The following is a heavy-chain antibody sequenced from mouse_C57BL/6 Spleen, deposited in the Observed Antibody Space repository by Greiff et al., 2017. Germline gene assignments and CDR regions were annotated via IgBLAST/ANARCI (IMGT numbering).Heavy chain of an antibody. Sequence: QVQLQQSGPGLVQPSQSLSITCTVSGFSLTSYGVHWVRQSPGKGLEWLGVIWSGGSTDYNAAFISRLSISKDNSKSQVFFKMNSLQADDTAIYYCARNEGWLLAGFAYWGQGTLVTVSA. CDR1: GFSLTSYG. CDR2: IWSGGST. D-gene: IGHD2-3*01. J-gene: IGHJ3*01. CDR3: ARNEGWLLAGFAY. V-gene: IGHV2-2*01.